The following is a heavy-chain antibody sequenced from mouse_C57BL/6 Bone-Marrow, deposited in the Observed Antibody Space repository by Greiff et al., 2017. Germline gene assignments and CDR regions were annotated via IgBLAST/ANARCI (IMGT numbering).Heavy chain of an antibody. CDR3: TTRFYYYGSSYTYYYAMDY. D-gene: IGHD1-1*01. CDR2: IDPEDGDT. Sequence: EVKVEESGAELVRPGASVKLSCTASGFNIKDYYMHWVKQRPEQGLEWIGRIDPEDGDTEYAPKFQGKATMTADTSSNTAYLQLSSLTSEDTAVYYCTTRFYYYGSSYTYYYAMDYWGQGTSVTVSS. CDR1: GFNIKDYY. J-gene: IGHJ4*01. V-gene: IGHV14-1*01.